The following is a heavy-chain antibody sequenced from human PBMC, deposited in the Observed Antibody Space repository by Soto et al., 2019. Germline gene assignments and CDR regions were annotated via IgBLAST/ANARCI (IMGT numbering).Heavy chain of an antibody. D-gene: IGHD3-22*01. Sequence: PGGSLRLSCAASGFTFSSYGMHWVRQAPGKGLEWVAVIWYDGSNKYYADSVKGRFTISRDNSRNTLYLQMNSLRAEDTAVYYCARYSSGDDYWGQGTLVNRLL. CDR3: ARYSSGDDY. CDR1: GFTFSSYG. V-gene: IGHV3-33*01. CDR2: IWYDGSNK. J-gene: IGHJ4*02.